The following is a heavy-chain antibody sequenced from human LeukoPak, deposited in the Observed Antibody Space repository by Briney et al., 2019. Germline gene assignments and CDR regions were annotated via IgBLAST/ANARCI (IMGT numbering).Heavy chain of an antibody. D-gene: IGHD5-18*01. J-gene: IGHJ4*02. CDR3: AKGGYRYEGNLDY. CDR2: ISGSGGST. V-gene: IGHV3-23*01. CDR1: GFTFSTYA. Sequence: GGSLRLSCAASGFTFSTYAMSWVRQAPGKGLEWVSAISGSGGSTYYADSVKGRSTISRDNSKNTLYLQMSSLRAEDTAVYYCAKGGYRYEGNLDYWGQGTLVTVSS.